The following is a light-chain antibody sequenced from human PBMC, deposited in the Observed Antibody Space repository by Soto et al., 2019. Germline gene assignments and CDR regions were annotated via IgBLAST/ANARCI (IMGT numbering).Light chain of an antibody. CDR2: KAS. Sequence: DIQMTQSPSTLSASVGDTVTITCRASQSFSNWLAWYQQKPGKAPKFLLYKASTLESGGPSRFSGSGSGTEFTLTISSLQPDDFATYYCQQYNSYSWTFGQGTKVEIK. J-gene: IGKJ1*01. CDR3: QQYNSYSWT. V-gene: IGKV1-5*03. CDR1: QSFSNW.